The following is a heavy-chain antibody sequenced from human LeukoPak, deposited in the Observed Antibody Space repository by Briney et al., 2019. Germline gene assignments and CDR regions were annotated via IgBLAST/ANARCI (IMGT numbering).Heavy chain of an antibody. CDR3: ARGPNSWSLNWFDP. D-gene: IGHD6-13*01. Sequence: GASVKVSCKASGYTFTSCGISWVRQAPGQGLEWMGRIIPILGIANYAQKFQGRVTITADKSTSTAYMELSSLRSEDTAVYYCARGPNSWSLNWFDPWGQGTLVTVSS. V-gene: IGHV1-69*04. CDR2: IIPILGIA. J-gene: IGHJ5*02. CDR1: GYTFTSCG.